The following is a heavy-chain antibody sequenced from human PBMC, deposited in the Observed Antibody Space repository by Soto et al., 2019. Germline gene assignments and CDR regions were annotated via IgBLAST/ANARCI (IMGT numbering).Heavy chain of an antibody. D-gene: IGHD2-15*01. V-gene: IGHV4-30-4*01. CDR1: GGSISSGDYY. CDR2: IYYSGST. Sequence: QVQLQESGPGLVKPSQTLSLTCTVSGGSISSGDYYWSWIRQPPGKGLEWIGYIYYSGSTYYNPSLNFRVTISVDTSKTQFSLQLSPVTAADTAAYYCARVPTTYCSGVSCYGLLSYGIYVWGQGNTVTVSS. CDR3: ARVPTTYCSGVSCYGLLSYGIYV. J-gene: IGHJ6*02.